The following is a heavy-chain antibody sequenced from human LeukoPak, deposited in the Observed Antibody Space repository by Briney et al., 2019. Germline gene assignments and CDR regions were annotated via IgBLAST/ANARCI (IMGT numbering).Heavy chain of an antibody. CDR1: GGSISSYY. J-gene: IGHJ4*02. CDR3: AGLSDSSGYYDDVVAY. V-gene: IGHV4-59*01. D-gene: IGHD3-22*01. Sequence: TLSLTLTVSGGSISSYYWSWIRQPLGKRLEWIGYIYYSGSTNYNPSLKSRVTISVDTSKNQFSLTLSSVTAADTAVYYCAGLSDSSGYYDDVVAYWGEGTLVTVSS. CDR2: IYYSGST.